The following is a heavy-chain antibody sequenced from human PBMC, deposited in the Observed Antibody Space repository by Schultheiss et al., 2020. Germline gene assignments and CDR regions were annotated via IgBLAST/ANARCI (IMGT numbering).Heavy chain of an antibody. Sequence: ASVKVSCKASGYTFTSYDINWVRQATGQGLEWMGWMNPNSGNTGYAQKFQGRVTMTRNTSISTAYMELSSLRSEDTAVYYCARKHNWNYVYYGMDVWGQGTTFTVSS. D-gene: IGHD1-20*01. CDR1: GYTFTSYD. J-gene: IGHJ6*02. CDR2: MNPNSGNT. V-gene: IGHV1-8*01. CDR3: ARKHNWNYVYYGMDV.